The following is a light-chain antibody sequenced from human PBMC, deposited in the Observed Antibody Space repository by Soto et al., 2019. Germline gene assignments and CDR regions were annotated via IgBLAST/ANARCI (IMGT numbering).Light chain of an antibody. CDR2: DAS. J-gene: IGKJ4*01. V-gene: IGKV3-15*01. CDR3: QQYNNWPPLT. Sequence: EIVMTQSPATLSVSPGDRATLSCRASQSVSSSLAWYQQIPGQAPRLLIYDASTRATGIPARFGGSGSGTEFNLNISRLQSEDFEVYYCQQYNNWPPLTFGGGTKVELK. CDR1: QSVSSS.